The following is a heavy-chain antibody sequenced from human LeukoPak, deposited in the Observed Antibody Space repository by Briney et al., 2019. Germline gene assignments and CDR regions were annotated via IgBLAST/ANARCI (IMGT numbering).Heavy chain of an antibody. CDR1: GYTFTGYY. D-gene: IGHD3-22*01. Sequence: ASVRLSCKASGYTFTGYYMHWVRQAPGQGLEWVGGISPNSGGTNYAQNFQGRVTTTRDTSISPAYMEVSRLRSDDTAVYYCAREDSSGYDYWGQGTLVPVSS. CDR3: AREDSSGYDY. CDR2: ISPNSGGT. V-gene: IGHV1-2*02. J-gene: IGHJ4*02.